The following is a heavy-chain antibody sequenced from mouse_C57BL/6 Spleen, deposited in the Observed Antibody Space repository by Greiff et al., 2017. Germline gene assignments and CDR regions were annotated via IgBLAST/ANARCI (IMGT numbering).Heavy chain of an antibody. CDR3: ARRYYGSSYYFDY. Sequence: VQLQQPGAELVKPGASVKMSCKASGYTFTSYWITWVKQRPGQGLEWIGDIYPGSGSTNYNEKFKSKATLTVDTSSSTAYMQLSSLTSEDSAVYYCARRYYGSSYYFDYWGQGTTLTVSS. J-gene: IGHJ2*01. CDR2: IYPGSGST. CDR1: GYTFTSYW. D-gene: IGHD1-1*01. V-gene: IGHV1-55*01.